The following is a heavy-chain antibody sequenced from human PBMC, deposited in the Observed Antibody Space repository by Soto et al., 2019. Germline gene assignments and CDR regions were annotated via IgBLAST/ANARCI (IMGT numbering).Heavy chain of an antibody. D-gene: IGHD4-17*01. J-gene: IGHJ2*01. Sequence: SETQSLTCTVSGGSISSSGYYWSWIRQHPGKGLEWIGYIYYSGSTYYNQSLKSRVTISVDTSKNQFSLKLSSVTAADTAVYYCARPHDYGDPYWYFDLWGRGTLVTVSS. V-gene: IGHV4-39*01. CDR2: IYYSGST. CDR3: ARPHDYGDPYWYFDL. CDR1: GGSISSSGYY.